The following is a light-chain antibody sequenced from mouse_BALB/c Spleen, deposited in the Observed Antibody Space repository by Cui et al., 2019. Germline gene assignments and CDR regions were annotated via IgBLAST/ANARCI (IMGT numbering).Light chain of an antibody. CDR3: QQWSSNPLT. CDR2: ATS. Sequence: QIVLSHSPAILSASPWEKGTMTCRASASVSFMHWYQQKPESSPKPWIYATSNLASGVPARCSGSGSGTSYSLTSSRVEAEDAATYYCQQWSSNPLTFGAGTKLELK. J-gene: IGKJ5*01. CDR1: ASVSF. V-gene: IGKV4-72*01.